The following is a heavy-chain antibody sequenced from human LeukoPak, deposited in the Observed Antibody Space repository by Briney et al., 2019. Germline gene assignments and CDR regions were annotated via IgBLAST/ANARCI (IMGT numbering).Heavy chain of an antibody. V-gene: IGHV3-30*02. CDR2: IRYDGTKE. CDR1: GFTFSDYG. J-gene: IGHJ3*02. D-gene: IGHD3-3*01. Sequence: GGSLRLSFAGSGFTFSDYGMHWVRQAPGKGLQWLAFIRYDGTKEYYADSVTGRLSVSRDNSKNTLYLQMNSLRAEDTAVYYRAKEYYDFWSGKGVAFDIWGQGTMVTVSS. CDR3: AKEYYDFWSGKGVAFDI.